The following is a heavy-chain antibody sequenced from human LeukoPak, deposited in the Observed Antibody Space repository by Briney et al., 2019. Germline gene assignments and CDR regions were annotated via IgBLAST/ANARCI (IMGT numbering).Heavy chain of an antibody. Sequence: ASVKVSCKASGYTFIDYYIHWVRQAPGQGLEWMGWVGPNTGGTYYAQTFQGRVTMTSAASISTAYMELTSLTYDDTAVYYCARGSGFHPQNWFDSWGQGTLITVSS. CDR2: VGPNTGGT. J-gene: IGHJ5*01. CDR3: ARGSGFHPQNWFDS. D-gene: IGHD3-10*01. V-gene: IGHV1-2*02. CDR1: GYTFIDYY.